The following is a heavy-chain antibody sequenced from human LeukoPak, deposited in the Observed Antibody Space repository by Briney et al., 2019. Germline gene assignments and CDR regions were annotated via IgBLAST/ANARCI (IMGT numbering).Heavy chain of an antibody. CDR1: GINFRSYG. D-gene: IGHD5-18*01. J-gene: IGHJ4*02. CDR3: ARGARGYNYGYDELDY. V-gene: IGHV3-30*03. Sequence: GRSLRLSCAGSGINFRSYGMHWVRQAPGKGLEWVAVISHDGSNKHYADSVKGRFTSSRDNSKSTLYLQMNSLRAEDTAVYYCARGARGYNYGYDELDYWGQGTLVTVSS. CDR2: ISHDGSNK.